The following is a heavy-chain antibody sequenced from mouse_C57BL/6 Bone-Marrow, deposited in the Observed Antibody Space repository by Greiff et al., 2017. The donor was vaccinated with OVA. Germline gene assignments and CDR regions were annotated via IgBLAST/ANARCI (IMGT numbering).Heavy chain of an antibody. Sequence: EVKLVESGGGLVQSGRSLRLSCATSGFTFSDFYMEWVRQAPGKGLEWIAASRNKANDYTKEYSASVKGRFIVSRDTSQSILYLQMNALRAEDTAIYSCARDVLYYDYDGGYFDVWGTGTTVTVSS. V-gene: IGHV7-1*01. CDR2: SRNKANDYTK. D-gene: IGHD2-4*01. CDR3: ARDVLYYDYDGGYFDV. J-gene: IGHJ1*03. CDR1: GFTFSDFY.